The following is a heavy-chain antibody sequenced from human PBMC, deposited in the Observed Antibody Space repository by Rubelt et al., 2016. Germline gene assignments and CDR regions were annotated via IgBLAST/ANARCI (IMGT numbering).Heavy chain of an antibody. Sequence: QVQLVHSGAGVKKPGPSVKVSCKASGYTFTTYGINWVRQAPGQVIEWMGWISSYNGNTNHAQKLQGRVTMTSDTSTSATDRGVMGLRSDGTAVYYSAGTAYNGRYPLIDYWGQGTLVTVSS. D-gene: IGHD2-2*01. CDR1: GYTFTTYG. J-gene: IGHJ4*02. CDR2: ISSYNGNT. V-gene: IGHV1-18*01. CDR3: AGTAYNGRYPLIDY.